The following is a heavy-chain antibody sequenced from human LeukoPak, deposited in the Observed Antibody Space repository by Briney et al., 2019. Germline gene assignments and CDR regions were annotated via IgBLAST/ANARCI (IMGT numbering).Heavy chain of an antibody. CDR3: VRDFKWLETFLI. CDR1: GFTFSYYA. Sequence: GGSLRLSCAASGFTFSYYAMNWVRQAPGKGLEYVSTISSNGLNTYYGNSVKGRFTVPRHNSKNTLYLQMGSLSPEDMAVYYCVRDFKWLETFLIWVGGTMVSVS. D-gene: IGHD5-12*01. CDR2: ISSNGLNT. J-gene: IGHJ3*02. V-gene: IGHV3-64*01.